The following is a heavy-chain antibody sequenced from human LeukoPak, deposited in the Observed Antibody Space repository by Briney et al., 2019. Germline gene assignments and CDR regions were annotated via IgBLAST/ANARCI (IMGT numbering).Heavy chain of an antibody. D-gene: IGHD6-19*01. Sequence: SETLSLTCAVYGGSFSGYYWSWIRQPPGKGLEWIGEINHSGSTNYNPSLKSRVTISVDTSKNQFSLKLSSVTAADTAVYYCAVQMSAVAGMLSPKRPYYFDYWGQGTLVTVSS. J-gene: IGHJ4*02. CDR1: GGSFSGYY. V-gene: IGHV4-34*01. CDR3: AVQMSAVAGMLSPKRPYYFDY. CDR2: INHSGST.